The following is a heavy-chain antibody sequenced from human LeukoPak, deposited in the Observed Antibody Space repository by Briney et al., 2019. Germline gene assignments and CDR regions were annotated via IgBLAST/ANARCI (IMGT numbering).Heavy chain of an antibody. V-gene: IGHV4-31*03. Sequence: SETLSLTCTVSGGSISSGGYYWSWIRQHPGKGLEWIGYIYYSGSTYYNPSLKSRVTISVDTSKNQFSLELSSVTAADTAVYYCARGEYYGSEPMDWFDPWGQGTLVTVSS. CDR1: GGSISSGGYY. CDR3: ARGEYYGSEPMDWFDP. CDR2: IYYSGST. J-gene: IGHJ5*02. D-gene: IGHD3-10*01.